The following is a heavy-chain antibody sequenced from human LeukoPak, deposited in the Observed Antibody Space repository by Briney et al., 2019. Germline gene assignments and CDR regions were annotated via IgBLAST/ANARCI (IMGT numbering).Heavy chain of an antibody. D-gene: IGHD3-10*01. CDR2: IYTSGST. CDR1: GGSVSSYY. J-gene: IGHJ4*02. CDR3: ARGPFALYGSGSYYRI. V-gene: IGHV4-4*07. Sequence: SETLSLTCTVSGGSVSSYYWSWIRQPAGKGLEWIGRIYTSGSTNYNPSLKSRVTMSVDTSKNQFSLKLSSVTAADTAVYYCARGPFALYGSGSYYRIWGQGTLVTVSS.